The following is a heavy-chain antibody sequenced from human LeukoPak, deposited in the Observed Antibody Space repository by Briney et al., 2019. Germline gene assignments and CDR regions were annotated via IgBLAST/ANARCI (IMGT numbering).Heavy chain of an antibody. Sequence: GSLRLSCAASGFTFDDYAMHWVRQAPGKGLEWVSLISGDGGSTHYADSVKGRFTISRDNNKNSLYQQMNSLRTEDTALYYCAKDRNQLLLAFDIWGQGTMVTVSS. CDR2: ISGDGGST. CDR3: AKDRNQLLLAFDI. V-gene: IGHV3-43*02. CDR1: GFTFDDYA. J-gene: IGHJ3*02. D-gene: IGHD2-2*01.